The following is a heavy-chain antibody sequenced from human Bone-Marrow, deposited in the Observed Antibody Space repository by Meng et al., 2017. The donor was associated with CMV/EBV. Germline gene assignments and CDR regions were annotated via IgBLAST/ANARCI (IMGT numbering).Heavy chain of an antibody. CDR2: INPNSGGT. D-gene: IGHD5-12*01. J-gene: IGHJ5*02. CDR3: ARDRRGYGDNWFDP. V-gene: IGHV1-2*02. CDR1: GSTFTGYY. Sequence: ASGSTFTGYYMHWVRQAPGQGLEWMGWINPNSGGTNYAQKFQGRVTMTRDTSISTAYMELSRLRSDDTAVYYCARDRRGYGDNWFDPWGQGTLVTVSS.